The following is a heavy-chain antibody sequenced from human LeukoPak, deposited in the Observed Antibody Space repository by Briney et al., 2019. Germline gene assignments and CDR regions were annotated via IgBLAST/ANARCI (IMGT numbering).Heavy chain of an antibody. CDR2: IQQDGSEE. CDR1: GFTFSSYW. CDR3: ARGFGSGWPFDY. Sequence: GGSLRLSCAASGFTFSSYWMSWVRQAPGKGLEWVANIQQDGSEEYYVDSVKGRFTISRDNAKNSLYLQMNSLRAEDTAVYYCARGFGSGWPFDYWGQGTLVTVS. J-gene: IGHJ4*02. V-gene: IGHV3-7*01. D-gene: IGHD6-19*01.